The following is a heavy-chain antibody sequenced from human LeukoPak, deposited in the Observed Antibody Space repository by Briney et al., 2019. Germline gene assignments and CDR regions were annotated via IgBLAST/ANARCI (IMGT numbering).Heavy chain of an antibody. J-gene: IGHJ4*02. V-gene: IGHV3-64D*09. CDR3: VKDLRGGGYYTSFDY. CDR1: GFTFSTYA. Sequence: GGSLRLACSAPGFTFSTYAMHWVRQAPGKGLEHVSTINTNGDDTCFADSVKGRFTISRDNSKRTLYLQMSSLRAEDTAVYYCVKDLRGGGYYTSFDYWGQGTLVTVSS. D-gene: IGHD3-3*01. CDR2: INTNGDDT.